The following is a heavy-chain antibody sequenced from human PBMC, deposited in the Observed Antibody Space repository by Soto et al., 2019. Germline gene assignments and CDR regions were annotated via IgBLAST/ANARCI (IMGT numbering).Heavy chain of an antibody. V-gene: IGHV1-46*01. J-gene: IGHJ4*02. CDR1: GYTFTSYY. Sequence: ASVKVSCKASGYTFTSYYMHWVQQAPGQGLEWMGIINPSGGSTSYAQKFQGRVTMTRDTSTSTVYMELSSLRSEDTAVYYCARAVHSIAAAGTQFDYWGQGTLVTVSS. D-gene: IGHD6-13*01. CDR2: INPSGGST. CDR3: ARAVHSIAAAGTQFDY.